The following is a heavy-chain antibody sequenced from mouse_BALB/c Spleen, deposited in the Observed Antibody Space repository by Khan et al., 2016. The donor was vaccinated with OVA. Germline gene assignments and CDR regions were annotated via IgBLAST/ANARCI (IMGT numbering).Heavy chain of an antibody. J-gene: IGHJ3*01. CDR2: INPSNGYT. CDR1: GYTFTSYT. Sequence: QVQLQQYGAELARPGASVKMSCKASGYTFTSYTIHWIKERPGQGLEWIGYINPSNGYTNYNQKFKDKATLTTEKSSTKAYLQLSSLTSDDSAVYNCVRDGAYHRNDGWFAYWGQGTLVTVSA. V-gene: IGHV1-4*01. D-gene: IGHD2-14*01. CDR3: VRDGAYHRNDGWFAY.